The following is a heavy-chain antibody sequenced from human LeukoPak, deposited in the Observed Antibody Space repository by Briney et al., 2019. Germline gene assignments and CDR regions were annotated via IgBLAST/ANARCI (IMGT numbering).Heavy chain of an antibody. Sequence: PGGSLRLSCAASGFTFSSYSMNWVRQAPEKGLEWVSYISSSSSTIYYADSVKGRFTISRDSSKNTLYLQMNSLRVEDTAVYYCARAAGDRIGYFDLWGRGTLVTVSS. D-gene: IGHD7-27*01. V-gene: IGHV3-48*01. CDR3: ARAAGDRIGYFDL. CDR1: GFTFSSYS. CDR2: ISSSSSTI. J-gene: IGHJ2*01.